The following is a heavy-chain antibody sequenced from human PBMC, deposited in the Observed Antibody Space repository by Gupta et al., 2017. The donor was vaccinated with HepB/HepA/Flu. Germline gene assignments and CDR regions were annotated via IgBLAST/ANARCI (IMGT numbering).Heavy chain of an antibody. CDR2: INHSGST. V-gene: IGHV4-34*01. Sequence: QVQLQQWGAGLLKPSETLSLTCAVYGGSFSGYYWSWIRQPPGKGLEWIGEINHSGSTNYNPSLKSRVTISVDTSKNQFSLKLSSVTAADTAVYYCAVVPAAHYYYYYMDVWGKGTTVTVSS. J-gene: IGHJ6*03. CDR3: AVVPAAHYYYYYMDV. CDR1: GGSFSGYY. D-gene: IGHD2-2*01.